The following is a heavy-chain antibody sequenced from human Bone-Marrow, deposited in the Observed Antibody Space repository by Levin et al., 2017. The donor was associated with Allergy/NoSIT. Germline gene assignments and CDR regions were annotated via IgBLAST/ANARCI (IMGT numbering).Heavy chain of an antibody. Sequence: GGSLRLSCAASGFTFSDYYMIWIRQAPGKGLECISYISGPGSTIYYADSVKGRFTASRDNAKKSLFLQMDSLRDDDTAVYYCAREIYEGSGAACALWGQGTLVTVSS. CDR1: GFTFSDYY. J-gene: IGHJ4*02. D-gene: IGHD3-16*01. V-gene: IGHV3-11*01. CDR2: ISGPGSTI. CDR3: AREIYEGSGAACAL.